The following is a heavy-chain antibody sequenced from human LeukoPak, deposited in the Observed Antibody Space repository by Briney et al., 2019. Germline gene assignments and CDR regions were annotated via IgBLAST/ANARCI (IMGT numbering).Heavy chain of an antibody. D-gene: IGHD5-18*01. CDR1: GFTFSSYA. CDR3: AKSWDSYGSATTFDY. J-gene: IGHJ4*02. Sequence: GGSLRLSCAASGFTFSSYAMNWVRQAPGKGLEWVSAISGSGGSTYYADSVKGRFTISRDNSKNTLYLQMNSLRAEDTAVYYCAKSWDSYGSATTFDYWGQGTLVTVSS. V-gene: IGHV3-23*01. CDR2: ISGSGGST.